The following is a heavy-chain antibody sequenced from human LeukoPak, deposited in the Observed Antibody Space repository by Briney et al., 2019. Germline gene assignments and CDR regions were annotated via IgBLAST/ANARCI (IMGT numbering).Heavy chain of an antibody. CDR2: ISYSGST. Sequence: PSETLSLTCTVSGGSISNSGYFWGWIRQSPGKGLEWIGSISYSGSTYYNPSLKSRVTISVDTSKNQFSLTLSSVTAADTAVYYCARPTCAGYCNSVNCLDGFAIWGQGTMVTVSP. D-gene: IGHD2/OR15-2a*01. CDR3: ARPTCAGYCNSVNCLDGFAI. J-gene: IGHJ3*02. CDR1: GGSISNSGYF. V-gene: IGHV4-39*01.